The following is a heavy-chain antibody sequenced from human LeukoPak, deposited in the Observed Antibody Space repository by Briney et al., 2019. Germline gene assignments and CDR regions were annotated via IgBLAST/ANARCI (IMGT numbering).Heavy chain of an antibody. CDR1: EFSVGSNY. D-gene: IGHD3-22*01. CDR3: AKDPTHYRVWDYYETIGLSY. CDR2: VYSGGST. Sequence: GGSLRLSCAASEFSVGSNYMTWVRQAPGKGLEWVSLVYSGGSTYYADSVKGRFTISRDNSKNTLNLQMNSLRAEDTAVYYCAKDPTHYRVWDYYETIGLSYWGQGTLVTVSS. V-gene: IGHV3-66*02. J-gene: IGHJ4*02.